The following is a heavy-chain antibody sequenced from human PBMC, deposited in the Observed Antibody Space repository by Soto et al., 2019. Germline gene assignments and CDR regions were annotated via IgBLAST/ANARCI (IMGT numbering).Heavy chain of an antibody. V-gene: IGHV3-30-3*01. J-gene: IGHJ4*02. Sequence: QVQLVESGGGVVQPGRSLRLSCAPSGFTFSSYAMHWVRQAPGKGLEWVAVISYDGSNKYYADSVKGRFTISRDNSKNTLYLQMNSLRAEDAAVYYCASAGGRLLDYWGQGTLVPVSS. D-gene: IGHD2-15*01. CDR1: GFTFSSYA. CDR3: ASAGGRLLDY. CDR2: ISYDGSNK.